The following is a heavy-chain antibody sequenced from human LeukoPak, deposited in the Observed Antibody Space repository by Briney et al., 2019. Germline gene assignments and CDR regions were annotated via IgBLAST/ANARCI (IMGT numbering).Heavy chain of an antibody. V-gene: IGHV3-30-3*01. Sequence: GRSLRLSCAASGFTFSSYAMHWVRQAPGKGLEWVAVISYDGSNKYYADSVKGRFTISRDNSKSTLYLQMNSLRAEDTAVYYCARVPVGIAAAGTGHYYYGMDVWGQGTTVTVSS. J-gene: IGHJ6*02. CDR2: ISYDGSNK. CDR3: ARVPVGIAAAGTGHYYYGMDV. CDR1: GFTFSSYA. D-gene: IGHD6-13*01.